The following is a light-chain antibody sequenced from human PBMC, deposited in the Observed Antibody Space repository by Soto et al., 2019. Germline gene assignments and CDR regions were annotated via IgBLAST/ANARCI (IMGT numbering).Light chain of an antibody. J-gene: IGLJ2*01. CDR1: NIGSKN. CDR2: RDS. CDR3: HVWDNSPVV. Sequence: SYELTQPLSVSVALGQTARITCGGNNIGSKNVHWYQQKPGQAPVLVIYRDSNRPSGIPERFSGSNSGNTATRTISRAQAGDEADYYCHVWDNSPVVFGGGTQLTV. V-gene: IGLV3-9*01.